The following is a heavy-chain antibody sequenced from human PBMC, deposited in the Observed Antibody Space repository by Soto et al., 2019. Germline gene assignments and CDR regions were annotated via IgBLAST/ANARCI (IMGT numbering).Heavy chain of an antibody. CDR1: GYSISIGNY. Sequence: SETLSLTCPVSGYSISIGNYWGWIRQPPGKRLEWIGSIYQSGSTYYNPSLRSRATISVDTSKNQFSLKLSSVTAADTAVYYCARVLGAPLYYFDYWGQGVLVTVSS. D-gene: IGHD1-26*01. CDR3: ARVLGAPLYYFDY. CDR2: IYQSGST. J-gene: IGHJ4*02. V-gene: IGHV4-38-2*02.